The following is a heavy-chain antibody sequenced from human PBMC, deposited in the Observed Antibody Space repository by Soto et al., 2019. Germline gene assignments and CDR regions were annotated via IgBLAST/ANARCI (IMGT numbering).Heavy chain of an antibody. J-gene: IGHJ4*02. V-gene: IGHV4-59*08. CDR3: AKHTDDFGPHDY. Sequence: SETLSLTCTVSAGSISNSYWSWIRQPPGKRLEWIGYFFYTGLTKYNPSLKSRVTMSVDTSKNQFSLKLTSVTAADTAVYYCAKHTDDFGPHDYWGRGALVT. D-gene: IGHD1-1*01. CDR2: FFYTGLT. CDR1: AGSISNSY.